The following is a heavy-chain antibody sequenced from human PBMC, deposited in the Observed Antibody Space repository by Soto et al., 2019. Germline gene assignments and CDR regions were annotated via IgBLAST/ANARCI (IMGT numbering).Heavy chain of an antibody. J-gene: IGHJ4*02. CDR3: ARGDWNDEAYYFDY. V-gene: IGHV3-48*01. D-gene: IGHD1-1*01. Sequence: EVQLVESGGGLVQPGGSLRLSCAASGFTFSSYSMNWVRQAPGKGLEWVSYISSSSSTIYYADSVKGRFTLSRDNAKNSLYLQMNSLRAEDTAVYYCARGDWNDEAYYFDYWGQGTLVTVSS. CDR1: GFTFSSYS. CDR2: ISSSSSTI.